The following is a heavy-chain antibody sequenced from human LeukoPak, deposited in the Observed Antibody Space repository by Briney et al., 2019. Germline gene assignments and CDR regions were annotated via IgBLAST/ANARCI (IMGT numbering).Heavy chain of an antibody. CDR3: ARDPYVDTYGSYFDY. CDR2: ISSDGSNK. J-gene: IGHJ4*02. Sequence: GRSLRLSCAASGFTFSSYAMHWVRQAPGEGLSWVAVISSDGSNKYYADSVKGRFTISRDNSENTLYLQMNSLRAEDTAVYYCARDPYVDTYGSYFDYWGQGTLVTVSS. CDR1: GFTFSSYA. V-gene: IGHV3-30*01. D-gene: IGHD5-18*01.